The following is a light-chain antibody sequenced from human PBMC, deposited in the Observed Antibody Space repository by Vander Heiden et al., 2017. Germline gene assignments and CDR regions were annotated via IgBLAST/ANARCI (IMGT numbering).Light chain of an antibody. Sequence: ELVLTQSPGTLSLSPGERATLSCRASQSVSSSYLAWYQQKPGQAPRLLIYGASSRATGIPDRFSGSGSGTDFTLTISRLEPEDFAVYYCQQYGSFTFGPGTKVDIK. CDR3: QQYGSFT. CDR1: QSVSSSY. CDR2: GAS. J-gene: IGKJ3*01. V-gene: IGKV3-20*01.